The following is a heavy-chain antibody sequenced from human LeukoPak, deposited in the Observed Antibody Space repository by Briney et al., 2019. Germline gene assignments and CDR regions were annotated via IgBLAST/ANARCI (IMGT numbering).Heavy chain of an antibody. CDR1: GYSISSGYY. CDR3: ARRVSSSSSGFDY. CDR2: IYHSGST. J-gene: IGHJ4*02. Sequence: PSETLSLTCAVSGYSISSGYYWGWIRQPPGKGLEWIGSIYHSGSTYYNPSLKSRVTISVDTSKDQFSLKLSSVTAADTAVYYCARRVSSSSSGFDYWGQGTLVTVSS. D-gene: IGHD6-6*01. V-gene: IGHV4-38-2*01.